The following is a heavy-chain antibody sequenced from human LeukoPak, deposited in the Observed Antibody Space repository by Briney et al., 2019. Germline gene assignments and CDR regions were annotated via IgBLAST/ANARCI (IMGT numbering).Heavy chain of an antibody. CDR3: VRIAVAGGDRDY. J-gene: IGHJ4*02. Sequence: GGSLRLSCAASGFTFSSYSMNWVRQAPGKGLEWVSSISSSSSYIYYADSVKGRFTISRDNAKNSLYLQMNSLRAEDTAVYYCVRIAVAGGDRDYWGQGTLVTVSS. V-gene: IGHV3-21*01. D-gene: IGHD6-19*01. CDR1: GFTFSSYS. CDR2: ISSSSSYI.